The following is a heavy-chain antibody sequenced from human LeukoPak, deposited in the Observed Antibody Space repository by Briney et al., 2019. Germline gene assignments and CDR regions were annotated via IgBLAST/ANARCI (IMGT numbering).Heavy chain of an antibody. D-gene: IGHD1-20*01. Sequence: GGSLRLSCAASGFTFSSYAMSWVRQAPGKGLEWVSAISGSGGSTYYADSVKGRFTISRDNSKNTLYLQMNSLRAEDTAVYYCATSANEDSWNYVDYWGQGTLVTVSS. V-gene: IGHV3-23*01. CDR2: ISGSGGST. CDR3: ATSANEDSWNYVDY. CDR1: GFTFSSYA. J-gene: IGHJ4*02.